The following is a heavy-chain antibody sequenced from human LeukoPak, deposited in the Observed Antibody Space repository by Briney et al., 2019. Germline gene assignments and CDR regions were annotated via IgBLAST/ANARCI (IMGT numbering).Heavy chain of an antibody. V-gene: IGHV3-7*01. CDR1: GFTFRNYW. Sequence: GGSLRLSCAASGFTFRNYWMSWVRQAPGKGLEWVANIKQDGSEKYYVDSVKGRFTISRDNSKNTLYLQMNSLRAEDTAVYYCARRSPFDYWGQGTLVTVSS. CDR2: IKQDGSEK. CDR3: ARRSPFDY. J-gene: IGHJ4*02.